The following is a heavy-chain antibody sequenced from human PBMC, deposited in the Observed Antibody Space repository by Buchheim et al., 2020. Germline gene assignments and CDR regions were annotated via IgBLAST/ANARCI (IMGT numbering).Heavy chain of an antibody. Sequence: QMQLVQSGPEVKKPGTSVKVSCKASGFTFTSSAVQWVRQARGQRLEWIGWNVVGSGNTNYAQKFQERVTITRAMSTSTAYMELSSLRSEDTAVYYCAAGRITIPTSPWDYWGRGTL. CDR1: GFTFTSSA. V-gene: IGHV1-58*01. CDR3: AAGRITIPTSPWDY. CDR2: NVVGSGNT. J-gene: IGHJ4*02. D-gene: IGHD3-3*01.